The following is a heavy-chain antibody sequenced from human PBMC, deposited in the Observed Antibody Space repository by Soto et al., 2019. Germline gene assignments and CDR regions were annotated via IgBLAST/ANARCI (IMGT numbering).Heavy chain of an antibody. CDR2: VHHSWGS. J-gene: IGHJ6*02. D-gene: IGHD3-10*01. CDR1: GGSISSYY. CDR3: ARQGFGPLHGLVDV. V-gene: IGHV4-59*08. Sequence: QVQLQESGPGLVKPSETMSLSCTVSGGSISSYYWSWFRQSPGKRMEWIGYVHHSWGSSYNPSLQSRGGITLDPAKSQFPPKVTSVTATDPAVYYCARQGFGPLHGLVDVWGQGTTVTVSS.